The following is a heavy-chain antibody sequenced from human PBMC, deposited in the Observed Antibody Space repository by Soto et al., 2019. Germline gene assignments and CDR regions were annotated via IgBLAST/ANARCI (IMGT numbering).Heavy chain of an antibody. CDR1: GDSVSSGDYY. CDR2: VYFSGST. D-gene: IGHD3-16*01. J-gene: IGHJ5*02. Sequence: PSETLSRTCSVSGDSVSSGDYYGSWIRQPPGKGLEWIDHVYFSGSTNYIRSLKSRLTMSVDTAKNQFALKLNSVTAAVNAVYYCARITVETYMISRSDPWGQVTQFTVS. V-gene: IGHV4-61*08. CDR3: ARITVETYMISRSDP.